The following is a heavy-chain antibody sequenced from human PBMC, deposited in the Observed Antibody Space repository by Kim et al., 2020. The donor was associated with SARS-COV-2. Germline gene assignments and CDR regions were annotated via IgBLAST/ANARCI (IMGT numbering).Heavy chain of an antibody. D-gene: IGHD3-10*01. Sequence: SETLSLTCAVSGGSISSGCYSWSWIRQPPGKGLEWIGYIYYSGSTYYNPSLKSRVTISVDRSKNQFSLKLSSVTAAATAVYYCGRGYGSGSPSGMDVWGQGTTVTVSS. CDR3: GRGYGSGSPSGMDV. CDR1: GGSISSGCYS. CDR2: IYYSGST. J-gene: IGHJ6*02. V-gene: IGHV4-30-2*01.